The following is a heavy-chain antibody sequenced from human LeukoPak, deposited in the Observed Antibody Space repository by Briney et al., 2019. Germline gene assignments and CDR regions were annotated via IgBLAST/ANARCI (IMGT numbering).Heavy chain of an antibody. CDR3: AKTTGYSYGYGPDY. Sequence: GRSLRLSCAASGFTFSSYAMHWVRQAPGKGLEWVAVISYDGSNKYYADSVKGRFTISRDNSKNTLYLQMNSLRAEDTAVYYCAKTTGYSYGYGPDYWGQGTLVTVSS. CDR2: ISYDGSNK. J-gene: IGHJ4*02. CDR1: GFTFSSYA. D-gene: IGHD5-18*01. V-gene: IGHV3-30-3*02.